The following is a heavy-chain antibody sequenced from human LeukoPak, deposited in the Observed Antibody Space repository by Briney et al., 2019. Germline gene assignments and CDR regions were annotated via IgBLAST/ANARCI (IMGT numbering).Heavy chain of an antibody. Sequence: ETLSLTCAVYDGSFSGYYWSWIRQPPGKGLEWIGEINHSGSTNYNPSLKSRVTISLDTSKSQFSLKVGYVTAADTAVYYCARGLNDSWTGENYWGQGTLVTVSS. CDR3: ARGLNDSWTGENY. CDR2: INHSGST. D-gene: IGHD3-3*01. V-gene: IGHV4-34*01. CDR1: DGSFSGYY. J-gene: IGHJ4*02.